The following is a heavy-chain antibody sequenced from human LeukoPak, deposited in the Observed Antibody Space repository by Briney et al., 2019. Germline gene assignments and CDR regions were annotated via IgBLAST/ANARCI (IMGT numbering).Heavy chain of an antibody. CDR3: AKCSPRIVGATTADY. V-gene: IGHV3-23*01. D-gene: IGHD1-26*01. CDR2: INGSGGST. J-gene: IGHJ4*02. Sequence: PGGSLRLSCAASGFTFSSYAMSWVRQAPGKGLEWVSAINGSGGSTYYADSVKGRFTISRDNSKNTLYLQMNSLRAEDTAVYYCAKCSPRIVGATTADYWGQGTLVTVSS. CDR1: GFTFSSYA.